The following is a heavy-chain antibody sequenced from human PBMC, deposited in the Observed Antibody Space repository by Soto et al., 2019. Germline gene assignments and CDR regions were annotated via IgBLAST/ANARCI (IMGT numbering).Heavy chain of an antibody. V-gene: IGHV1-18*01. D-gene: IGHD3-3*01. Sequence: SVKVPWKTAGYTFSNYGLKWVRPSPGQRLEWVGGISAKTGNTKYAQNLQGRVTMTEDTSTSTASMELESLRYDDTAVYYCARVNGEHGANDFHGSGGPGTLVTGSS. CDR2: ISAKTGNT. CDR3: ARVNGEHGANDFHGS. J-gene: IGHJ4*02. CDR1: GYTFSNYG.